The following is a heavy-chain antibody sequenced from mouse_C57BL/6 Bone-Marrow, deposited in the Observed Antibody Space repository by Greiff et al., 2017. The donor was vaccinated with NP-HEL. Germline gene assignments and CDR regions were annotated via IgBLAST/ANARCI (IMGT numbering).Heavy chain of an antibody. J-gene: IGHJ2*01. CDR1: GFTFSSYA. CDR2: ISDGGSYT. Sequence: EVQLVESGGGLVKPGGSLKLSCAASGFTFSSYAMSWVRQTPEKRLEWVATISDGGSYTYYPDNVKGRFTISRDNAKNNLYLQMSHLKSEDTAMYYCARITTVVAKYYFDYWGQGTTLTVSS. D-gene: IGHD1-1*01. CDR3: ARITTVVAKYYFDY. V-gene: IGHV5-4*01.